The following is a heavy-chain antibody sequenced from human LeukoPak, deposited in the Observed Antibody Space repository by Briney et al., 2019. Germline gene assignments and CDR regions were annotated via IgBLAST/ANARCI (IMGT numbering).Heavy chain of an antibody. CDR3: ARDGYDYVWGSYRYTGWFDP. Sequence: TPETLSLTCTVSGGSISSYYWSWIRQPAGKGLEWIGRIYTSGSTNYNPSLKSRVTMSVDTSKNQFSLKLSSVTAADTAVYYCARDGYDYVWGSYRYTGWFDPWGQGTLVTVSS. D-gene: IGHD3-16*02. CDR1: GGSISSYY. V-gene: IGHV4-4*07. J-gene: IGHJ5*02. CDR2: IYTSGST.